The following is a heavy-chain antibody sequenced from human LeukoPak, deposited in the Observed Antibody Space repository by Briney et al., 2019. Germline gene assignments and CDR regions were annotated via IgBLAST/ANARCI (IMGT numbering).Heavy chain of an antibody. CDR3: GRGFRGVILNWFDP. CDR1: GYTFTGYY. CDR2: INPNSGGT. Sequence: ASLKVSCTASGYTFTGYYMHWVRQAPGQGLEWMGWINPNSGGTNYAQKFQGWVTMTRDTSIRTAYMELSRLRSDDTAVYYCGRGFRGVILNWFDPWGQGTLVTVSS. D-gene: IGHD3-10*01. V-gene: IGHV1-2*04. J-gene: IGHJ5*02.